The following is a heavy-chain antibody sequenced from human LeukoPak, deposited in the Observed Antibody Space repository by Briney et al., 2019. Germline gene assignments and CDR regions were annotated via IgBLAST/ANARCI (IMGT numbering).Heavy chain of an antibody. CDR3: ARVGIHSAYALDF. D-gene: IGHD5-12*01. CDR1: GFSVNVYY. Sequence: GGSLRLSCAASGFSVNVYYMSWVRQAPGKGLEWVSVIDSRDNTYYANSVKGRFTISRDSSENTLSLQMNSLGAEDTAVYCCARVGIHSAYALDFWGQGTLVTVSS. CDR2: IDSRDNT. J-gene: IGHJ4*02. V-gene: IGHV3-66*01.